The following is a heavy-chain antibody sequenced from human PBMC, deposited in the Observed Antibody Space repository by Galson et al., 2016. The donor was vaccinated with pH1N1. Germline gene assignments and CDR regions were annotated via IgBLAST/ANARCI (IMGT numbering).Heavy chain of an antibody. V-gene: IGHV1-69*13. D-gene: IGHD5-24*01. Sequence: VKVSCKASGGIFNNYGISWVRQAPGQGLEWMGGIIGVFGTTKYAQKFQDRVTITAAESTSTVYMEMSGLRSEDTAVYYCARRDDYTLTFLDYWGQGTLVTVAS. CDR2: IIGVFGTT. CDR1: GGIFNNYG. J-gene: IGHJ4*02. CDR3: ARRDDYTLTFLDY.